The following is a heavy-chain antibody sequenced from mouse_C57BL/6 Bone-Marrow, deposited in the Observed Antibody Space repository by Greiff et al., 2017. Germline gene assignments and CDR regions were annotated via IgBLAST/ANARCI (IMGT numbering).Heavy chain of an antibody. CDR1: GYTFTDYY. CDR3: ARMGIGDY. Sequence: EVQLQQSGPELVKPGASVKISCKASGYTFTDYYMNWVKQSHGKSLEWIGDINPNNGGTSYNQKFKGKATLTVDKSSSTAYMELRSLTSEYSAVYYCARMGIGDYWGQGTTLTVSS. J-gene: IGHJ2*01. V-gene: IGHV1-26*01. CDR2: INPNNGGT.